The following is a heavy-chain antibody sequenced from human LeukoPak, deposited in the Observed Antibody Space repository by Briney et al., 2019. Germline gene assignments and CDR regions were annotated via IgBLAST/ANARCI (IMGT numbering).Heavy chain of an antibody. V-gene: IGHV4-39*07. J-gene: IGHJ4*02. CDR1: GGSISCKNCY. D-gene: IGHD6-6*01. Sequence: SETLSLTCTLSGGSISCKNCYWGWIRQTPGKGLEWIGEINHSGSTNYNPSLKSRVTISVDTSKNQFSLKLSSVTAADAAVYYCASNIAARPYWGQGTLVTVSS. CDR2: INHSGST. CDR3: ASNIAARPY.